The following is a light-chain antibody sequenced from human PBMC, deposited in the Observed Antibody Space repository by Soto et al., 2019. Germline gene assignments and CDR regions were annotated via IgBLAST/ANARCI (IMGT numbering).Light chain of an antibody. CDR3: HQYGSSPLT. CDR2: GAS. V-gene: IGKV3-20*01. CDR1: QTLSSSS. J-gene: IGKJ4*01. Sequence: EIVLTQSPGTLSLSPGESGTLSCRAGQTLSSSSLAWYQQKPGQAPRLLIYGASNRASDIPDRFSGGGSGTDFTLTISRLEPEDFAVYYCHQYGSSPLTFGGGTKVEI.